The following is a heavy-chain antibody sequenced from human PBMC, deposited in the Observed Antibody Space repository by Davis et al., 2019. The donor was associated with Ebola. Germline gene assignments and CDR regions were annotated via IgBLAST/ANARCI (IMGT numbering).Heavy chain of an antibody. V-gene: IGHV4-34*01. D-gene: IGHD2-2*02. CDR1: GGSFSGYY. CDR2: INHSGST. J-gene: IGHJ6*02. Sequence: SETLSLTCAVYGGSFSGYYWSWIRQPPGKGLEWIGEINHSGSTNYNPSLKSRVTISVGTSKNQFSLKLSSVTAADTAVYYCAREWVVPAAITSYYYYYGMDVWGQGTTVTVSS. CDR3: AREWVVPAAITSYYYYYGMDV.